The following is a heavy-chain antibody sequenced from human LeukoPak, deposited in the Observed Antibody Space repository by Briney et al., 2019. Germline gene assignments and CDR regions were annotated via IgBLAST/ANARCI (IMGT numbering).Heavy chain of an antibody. D-gene: IGHD3-3*01. V-gene: IGHV1-18*01. J-gene: IGHJ6*02. CDR3: ARVTAYTIFGVVIILSGMDV. CDR1: GYTFTSYG. Sequence: ASVKVSRKASGYTFTSYGISWVRQAPGQGLEWMGWISAYNGNTNYAQKLQGRVTMTTDTSTSTAYMELRSLRSDDTAVYYCARVTAYTIFGVVIILSGMDVWGQGTTVTVSS. CDR2: ISAYNGNT.